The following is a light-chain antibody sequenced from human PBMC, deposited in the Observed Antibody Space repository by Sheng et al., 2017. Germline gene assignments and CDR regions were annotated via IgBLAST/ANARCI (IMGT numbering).Light chain of an antibody. CDR3: QSYDSSLSGSV. V-gene: IGLV1-40*01. CDR2: GNT. J-gene: IGLJ2*01. CDR1: SSDIGAGYD. Sequence: QAMLTQPPSVSGAPGQRVTISCTGSSSDIGAGYDVNWYQQLPRTAPRLLIYGNTNRPSGVPDRFSGSKSGTSASLAITGLQAEDEADYYCQSYDSSLSGSVFGGGTKLTVL.